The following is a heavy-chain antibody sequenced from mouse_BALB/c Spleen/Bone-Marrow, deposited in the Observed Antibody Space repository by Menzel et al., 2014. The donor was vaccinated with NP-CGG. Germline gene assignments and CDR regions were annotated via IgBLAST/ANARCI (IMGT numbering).Heavy chain of an antibody. CDR2: IDPANGDI. CDR3: AYGSSYDYFDY. CDR1: GFNIKDTY. Sequence: EVQGVESGAELVKPGASVKSSCTASGFNIKDTYMHWVKQRPEQGLEWIGRIDPANGDIKYDPKFQGKATITADTSSNTAYLQLSSLTSEDTAVYYCAYGSSYDYFDYWGQGTTLTVSS. V-gene: IGHV14-3*02. J-gene: IGHJ2*01. D-gene: IGHD1-1*01.